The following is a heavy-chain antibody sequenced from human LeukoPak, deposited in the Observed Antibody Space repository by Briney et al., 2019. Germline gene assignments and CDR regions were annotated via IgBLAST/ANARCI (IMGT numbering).Heavy chain of an antibody. D-gene: IGHD5-18*01. CDR2: INPSGGST. Sequence: ASVKVSCKASGGTFTSYYMHWVRQAPGQGLEWMGIINPSGGSTSYAQKFQGRVTMTRDTSTSTVYMELSSLRSEDTAVYYCARGGYSWSYYYYYGMDVWGQGTTVTVSS. CDR1: GGTFTSYY. V-gene: IGHV1-46*01. J-gene: IGHJ6*02. CDR3: ARGGYSWSYYYYYGMDV.